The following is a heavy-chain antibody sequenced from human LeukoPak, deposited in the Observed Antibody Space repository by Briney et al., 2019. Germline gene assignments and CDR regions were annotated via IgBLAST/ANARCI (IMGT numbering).Heavy chain of an antibody. CDR2: IYTSGST. Sequence: GSLRLSCEGSGFTFTNYGMNWVRQSPGKGLEWIGRIYTSGSTNYNPSLKSRVTISVDTSKNQFSLKVSSVTAADTAVYYCARRPGGGNSKEGAFEIWGQGTMVTVSS. D-gene: IGHD4-23*01. V-gene: IGHV4-4*07. CDR3: ARRPGGGNSKEGAFEI. CDR1: GFTFTNYG. J-gene: IGHJ3*02.